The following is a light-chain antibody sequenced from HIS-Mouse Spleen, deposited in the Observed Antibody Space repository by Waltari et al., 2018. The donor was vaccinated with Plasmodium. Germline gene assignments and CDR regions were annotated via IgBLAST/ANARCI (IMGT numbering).Light chain of an antibody. CDR1: NNASNS. J-gene: IGLJ2*01. CDR2: DDS. Sequence: SYVLTQPPTVSVATGQTARITCGGHNNASNSVHWYKQKPGQAPVLVVYDDSDRPSGIPERFSGSNSGNTATLTISRVEAGDEADYYCQVWDSSSDHVVFGGGTKLTVL. CDR3: QVWDSSSDHVV. V-gene: IGLV3-21*02.